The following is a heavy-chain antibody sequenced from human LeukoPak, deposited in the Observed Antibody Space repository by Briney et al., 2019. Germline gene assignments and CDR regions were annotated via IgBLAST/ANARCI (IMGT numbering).Heavy chain of an antibody. CDR1: GYTFTGYY. J-gene: IGHJ6*02. CDR2: INPNSGGT. V-gene: IGHV1-2*02. D-gene: IGHD3-9*01. Sequence: GASVKVSCKASGYTFTGYYMHWVRQAPGQGLEWMGWINPNSGGTNYAQKLQGRVTMTTDTSTSTAYMELRSLRSDDTAVYYCARGELVTDYYYYGMDVWGQGTTVTVSS. CDR3: ARGELVTDYYYYGMDV.